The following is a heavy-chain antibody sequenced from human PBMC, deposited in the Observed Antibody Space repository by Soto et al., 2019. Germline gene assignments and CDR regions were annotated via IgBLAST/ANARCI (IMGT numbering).Heavy chain of an antibody. D-gene: IGHD3-16*02. Sequence: QVQLVQSGAEVKKPGASVKVSCKASGYTFTSYGISWVRQAPGQGLEWMGWISAYNGNTNYAQKLQGRVTMTTDTSTSTAYMGLRSLRSDDTAVYYCARALLLYDYIWGSYRKFDYWGQGTLVTVSS. V-gene: IGHV1-18*01. J-gene: IGHJ4*02. CDR1: GYTFTSYG. CDR2: ISAYNGNT. CDR3: ARALLLYDYIWGSYRKFDY.